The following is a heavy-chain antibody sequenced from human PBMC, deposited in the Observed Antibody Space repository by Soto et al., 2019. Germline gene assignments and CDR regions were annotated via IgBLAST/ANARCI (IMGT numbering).Heavy chain of an antibody. CDR2: SSSSSSTI. Sequence: GGSLRLSCAASGLTFSSYSMNWVRQDPGKGLEWGSYSSSSSSTIYYADSVKGRFTISRDNAKNSLYLQMNSLRAEDTAVDDWARDDIAAAGDYWGQGTLVTVSS. CDR3: ARDDIAAAGDY. V-gene: IGHV3-48*04. J-gene: IGHJ4*02. D-gene: IGHD6-13*01. CDR1: GLTFSSYS.